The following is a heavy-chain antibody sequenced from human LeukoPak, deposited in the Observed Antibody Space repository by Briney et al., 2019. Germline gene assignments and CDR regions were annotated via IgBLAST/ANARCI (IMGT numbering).Heavy chain of an antibody. CDR1: GFAFTNYG. CDR3: AKGYGSGSYCVDY. J-gene: IGHJ4*02. CDR2: ISYDGSNK. Sequence: GGSLRLSCAASGFAFTNYGMHWVRQAPGKGLEWVSFISYDGSNKYYADSVKGRFTISRDNSKNTLYLQMNSLRGEDTAVYYCAKGYGSGSYCVDYWGQGTQVTVSS. D-gene: IGHD3-10*01. V-gene: IGHV3-30*18.